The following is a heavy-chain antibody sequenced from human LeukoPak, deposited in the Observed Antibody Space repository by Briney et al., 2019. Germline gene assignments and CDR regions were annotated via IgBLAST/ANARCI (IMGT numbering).Heavy chain of an antibody. J-gene: IGHJ4*02. CDR2: INPSGGSA. V-gene: IGHV1-46*01. CDR1: GYIFTSYY. D-gene: IGHD3-22*01. CDR3: ARAYDSSGYSAYFDY. Sequence: ASVKVSCKASGYIFTSYYIHWVRQAPGQGLEWMGIINPSGGSANYGQNFQDRVTMTRDTSTSTVYMELSSLRSEDTAVYYCARAYDSSGYSAYFDYWGQGTLVTVSS.